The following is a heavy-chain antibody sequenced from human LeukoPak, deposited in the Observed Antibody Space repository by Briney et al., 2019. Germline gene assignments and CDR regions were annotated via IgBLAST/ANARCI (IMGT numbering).Heavy chain of an antibody. Sequence: GGSLTLSCAASGFTFSSYAMRWVRQAPGKGLEWVSAISGSGTSAYYADSVKGRFTISRDNSKNTLYVQMNSLRVEDTAVYYCAKDKGFDPWGQGTLVTVSS. CDR3: AKDKGFDP. CDR1: GFTFSSYA. J-gene: IGHJ5*02. V-gene: IGHV3-23*01. CDR2: ISGSGTSA.